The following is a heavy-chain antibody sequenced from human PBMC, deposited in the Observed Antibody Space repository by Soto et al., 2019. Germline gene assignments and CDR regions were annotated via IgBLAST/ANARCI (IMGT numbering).Heavy chain of an antibody. Sequence: QVQLVQSGAEVKKPGSSVKVSCKASGGTFSSYTISWVRQAPGQGLEWMGRIIPILGIANYAQNFQGRVTITADKSTSTAYMELSSLRTEDTAVYYCARVIPGGWDPRGQGTLVTVSS. J-gene: IGHJ5*02. CDR1: GGTFSSYT. V-gene: IGHV1-69*02. D-gene: IGHD1-26*01. CDR3: ARVIPGGWDP. CDR2: IIPILGIA.